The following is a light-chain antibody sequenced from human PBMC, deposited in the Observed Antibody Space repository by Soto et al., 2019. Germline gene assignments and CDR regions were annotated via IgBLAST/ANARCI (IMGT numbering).Light chain of an antibody. Sequence: DIQMAPSPSSVSASVVDRVTITCRASQGISSSLAWYQQRPGKAPKLLIYAASNLQNEVPSRFSGSGSGTDFTLTISSLQPEDFSTYYCQQAKNFPWTFGQGTKVDIK. V-gene: IGKV1-12*01. CDR3: QQAKNFPWT. J-gene: IGKJ1*01. CDR2: AAS. CDR1: QGISSS.